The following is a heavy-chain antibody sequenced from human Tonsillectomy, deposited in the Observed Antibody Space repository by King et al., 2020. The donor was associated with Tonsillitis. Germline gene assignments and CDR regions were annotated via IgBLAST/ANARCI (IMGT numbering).Heavy chain of an antibody. CDR3: AKDKVATMPRDAFDF. CDR1: GFTFSSYA. V-gene: IGHV3-23*04. Sequence: VQLVESGGGLVQPGGSLRLSCAASGFTFSSYAMSWVRQAPGKGLEWVSAVSGSGGSTYSADSVKGRFTISKDNSKNTLYLQINSLRAEDTAVYYCAKDKVATMPRDAFDFWGQGTMVTVSS. CDR2: VSGSGGST. D-gene: IGHD5-12*01. J-gene: IGHJ3*01.